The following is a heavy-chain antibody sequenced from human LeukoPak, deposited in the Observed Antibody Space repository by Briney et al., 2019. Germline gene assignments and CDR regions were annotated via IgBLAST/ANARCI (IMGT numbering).Heavy chain of an antibody. Sequence: GASVKVSCKTSGYTFSSYGYSWVRQAPGQGLEWMGWISAYNGNTNYAQKFQGRVTMTTVTSTSTVYMELRSLTLDDTAVYYCARAKTLEPTPSNAFDIWGQGTMDTVSS. CDR3: ARAKTLEPTPSNAFDI. CDR1: GYTFSSYG. CDR2: ISAYNGNT. V-gene: IGHV1-18*01. D-gene: IGHD1-1*01. J-gene: IGHJ3*02.